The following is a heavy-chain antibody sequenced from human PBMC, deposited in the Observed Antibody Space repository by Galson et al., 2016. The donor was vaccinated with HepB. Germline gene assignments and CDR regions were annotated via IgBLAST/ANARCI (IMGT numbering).Heavy chain of an antibody. J-gene: IGHJ5*02. CDR3: ARGGVSSKWFDP. D-gene: IGHD6-13*01. CDR2: IHDSEGA. Sequence: SETLSLTCNVSGDSINAYYWSWIRQPPGKGLEWIGYIHDSEGANYSPSLRSRVTLSVDTSNNQFSLKLTSVTAADTAVYFCARGGVSSKWFDPWGQGTLVTVSS. CDR1: GDSINAYY. V-gene: IGHV4-59*01.